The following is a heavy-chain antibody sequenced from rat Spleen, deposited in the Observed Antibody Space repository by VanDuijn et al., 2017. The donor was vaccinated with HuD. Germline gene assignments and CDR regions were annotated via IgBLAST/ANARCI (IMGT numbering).Heavy chain of an antibody. V-gene: IGHV5-27*01. CDR3: TTGYYSSYPDWYFDF. CDR2: ISTGGGST. Sequence: EVQLVESGGGLVQPGRSLKLSCAASGFTFSNYYMAWVRQAPTKGLEWVAYISTGGGSTYYRDSVKGRFTISRDNSKSTLYLQMDSMSSEDTATYYCTTGYYSSYPDWYFDFWGPGTMVTVSS. D-gene: IGHD1-8*01. CDR1: GFTFSNYY. J-gene: IGHJ1*01.